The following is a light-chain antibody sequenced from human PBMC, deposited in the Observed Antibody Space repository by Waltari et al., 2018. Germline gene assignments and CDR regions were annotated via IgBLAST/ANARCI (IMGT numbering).Light chain of an antibody. J-gene: IGLJ3*02. V-gene: IGLV4-69*01. CDR1: SGYSSNV. Sequence: ASLGASVKLTCTLSSGYSSNVIAWLQQQPGKGPRYLMKVNSDGSHRKGDDIPDRFSASKSGTECYLTISSLQSEDEADYYCQTGGHGPWVSGGGPKLTV. CDR2: VNSDGSH. CDR3: QTGGHGPWV.